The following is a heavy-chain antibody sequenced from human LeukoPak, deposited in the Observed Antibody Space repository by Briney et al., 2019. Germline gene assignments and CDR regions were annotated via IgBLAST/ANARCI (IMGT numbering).Heavy chain of an antibody. CDR2: IYYSGST. CDR1: GGSISSSSYY. Sequence: SETLSLTCTVSGGSISSSSYYWGWIRQPPGKGLEWIGSIYYSGSTYYNPSLKSRVTISVDTSKNQFSLKLSSVTAADTAVYYCARSAAYYDFWSGISFDPWGQRTLVTVSS. D-gene: IGHD3-3*01. CDR3: ARSAAYYDFWSGISFDP. J-gene: IGHJ5*02. V-gene: IGHV4-39*01.